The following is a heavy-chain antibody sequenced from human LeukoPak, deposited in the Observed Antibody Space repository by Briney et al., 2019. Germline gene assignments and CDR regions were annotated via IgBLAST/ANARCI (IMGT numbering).Heavy chain of an antibody. V-gene: IGHV3-21*01. CDR1: GFTFSSYS. Sequence: GGSLRLSCAASGFTFSSYSMNWVRQAPGKGLEWVSSISSSSYIYYADSVKGRFTISRDNAKNSLYLQMNSLRAEDTAVYYCARDYTTVTPVDYWGQGTLVTVSS. CDR3: ARDYTTVTPVDY. D-gene: IGHD4-17*01. J-gene: IGHJ4*02. CDR2: ISSSSYI.